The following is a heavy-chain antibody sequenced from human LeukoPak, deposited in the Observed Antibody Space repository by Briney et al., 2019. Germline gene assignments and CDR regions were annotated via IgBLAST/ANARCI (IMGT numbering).Heavy chain of an antibody. CDR2: IYSGGST. J-gene: IGHJ4*02. Sequence: GGSLRLSCAASGFTVSSNYMIWVRQAPGKGLEWVSVIYSGGSTYYADSVKGRFTISRDNSKNTLYLQMNSLRAEDTAVYYCARGPTVEYYFDYWGQGTLVTVSS. CDR1: GFTVSSNY. CDR3: ARGPTVEYYFDY. V-gene: IGHV3-53*01. D-gene: IGHD4-23*01.